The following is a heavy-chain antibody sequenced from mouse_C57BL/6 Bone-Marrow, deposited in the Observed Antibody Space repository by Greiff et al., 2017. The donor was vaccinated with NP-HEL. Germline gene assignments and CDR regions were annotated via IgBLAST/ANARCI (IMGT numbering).Heavy chain of an antibody. CDR3: AWGWDEDY. J-gene: IGHJ2*01. CDR2: IGPEAGET. V-gene: IGHV14-2*01. D-gene: IGHD4-1*01. Sequence: VQLLQSGAGLVKPGASVKLSCAASGFNFKDYYMPWVQQRTEQGLEWIGWIGPEAGETTYASKFQGKATITASTATNTAYLQLSSLTYEDTAVYYCAWGWDEDYWGQGTTLTVSS. CDR1: GFNFKDYY.